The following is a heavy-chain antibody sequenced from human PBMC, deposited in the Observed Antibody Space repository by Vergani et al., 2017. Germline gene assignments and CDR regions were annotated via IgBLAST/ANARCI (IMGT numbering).Heavy chain of an antibody. CDR3: AKAEDYDFWSGYPEAFDI. D-gene: IGHD3-3*01. V-gene: IGHV3-23*01. CDR2: ISGGGSST. CDR1: GFTLSSYA. J-gene: IGHJ3*02. Sequence: EVQLLESGGGLVQPGGSLRLSCAASGFTLSSYAMTWVRQVPGKGLEWVSAISGGGSSTYYADSVKGRFTISRDISKNTLYLHMNTLRAEDTAIYYCAKAEDYDFWSGYPEAFDIWGQGTMVTVSS.